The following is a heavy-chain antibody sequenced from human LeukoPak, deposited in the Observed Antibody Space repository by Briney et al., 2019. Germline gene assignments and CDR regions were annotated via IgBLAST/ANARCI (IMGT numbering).Heavy chain of an antibody. CDR3: ARRIVGPTSGGDY. V-gene: IGHV3-7*01. J-gene: IGHJ4*02. CDR1: GFTFSSYW. D-gene: IGHD1-26*01. CDR2: IKQDGSEK. Sequence: GGSLRLSCAASGFTFSSYWMRWVRQAPGKGLELVANIKQDGSEKYYVDSVQGRFTISRDNAKNSLHLQMNSLRVGDTAVYYCARRIVGPTSGGDYWGQGTPVTVSS.